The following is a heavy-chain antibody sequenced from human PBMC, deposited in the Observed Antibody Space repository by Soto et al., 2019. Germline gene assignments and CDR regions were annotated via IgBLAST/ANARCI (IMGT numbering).Heavy chain of an antibody. D-gene: IGHD3-10*01. Sequence: QVQLQQWGAGLLKPSETLSLTCAVYGGSFSGYYWSWIRQPPGKGLEWIGEINHSGSTNYNPSLKSRVTISVVTSKNQFSPKLSSVTAADTAVYYCAGGWGLWFWEHYYYYYGMDVWGQGTTVTVSS. J-gene: IGHJ6*02. V-gene: IGHV4-34*01. CDR1: GGSFSGYY. CDR3: AGGWGLWFWEHYYYYYGMDV. CDR2: INHSGST.